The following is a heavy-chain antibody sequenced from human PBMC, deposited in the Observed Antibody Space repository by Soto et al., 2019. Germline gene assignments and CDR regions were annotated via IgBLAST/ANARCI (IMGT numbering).Heavy chain of an antibody. D-gene: IGHD2-2*01. CDR3: ARAGLYCSSTSCPYYYYMDV. CDR2: INHSGST. Sequence: PSETLSLTCAVYGGSFSGYYWSWIRQPPGKGLEWIGEINHSGSTNYNPSLKSRVTISVDTSKNQFSLKLSSVTAADTAVYYCARAGLYCSSTSCPYYYYMDVWGKGTTVTVSS. J-gene: IGHJ6*03. CDR1: GGSFSGYY. V-gene: IGHV4-34*01.